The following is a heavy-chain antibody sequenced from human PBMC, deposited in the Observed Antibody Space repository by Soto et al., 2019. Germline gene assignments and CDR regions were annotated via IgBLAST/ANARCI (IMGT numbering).Heavy chain of an antibody. D-gene: IGHD3-3*01. J-gene: IGHJ4*02. CDR3: ARQSYDFWSGYFDFMDY. CDR2: IYYSGST. Sequence: SETLSLTCTVSGGSISSSSYYWGWIRQPPGKGLEWTGSIYYSGSTYYNPSLKSRVTISVDTSKNQFSLKLSSVTAADTAVYYCARQSYDFWSGYFDFMDYWGQGTLVTVSS. CDR1: GGSISSSSYY. V-gene: IGHV4-39*01.